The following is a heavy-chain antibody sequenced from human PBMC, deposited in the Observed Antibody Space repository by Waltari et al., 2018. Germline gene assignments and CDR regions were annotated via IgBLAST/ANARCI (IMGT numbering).Heavy chain of an antibody. J-gene: IGHJ4*02. CDR3: ARGITIFGVGSRYYFDY. CDR1: GGSISSSSYY. Sequence: QLQLQESGPGLVKPSETLSLTCTVSGGSISSSSYYWGWIRQPPGKGLEWIGSIYYSGSAYYNPSLNSRVTISVDTSKNQFSLKLSSVTAADTAVYYCARGITIFGVGSRYYFDYWGQGTLVTVSS. V-gene: IGHV4-39*07. CDR2: IYYSGSA. D-gene: IGHD3-3*01.